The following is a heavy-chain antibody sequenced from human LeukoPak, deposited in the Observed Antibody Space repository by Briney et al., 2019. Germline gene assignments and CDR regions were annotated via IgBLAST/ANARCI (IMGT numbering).Heavy chain of an antibody. CDR3: ARGHDSSAFHASDS. CDR2: INWNGGRT. J-gene: IGHJ5*01. CDR1: GFTFEDHG. V-gene: IGHV3-20*04. D-gene: IGHD3-22*01. Sequence: PGGSLRLSCTASGFTFEDHGMSWVRQGPGRGLEWVCGINWNGGRTGYVDSVKGRFTISRDNDKNSLYLQLDSLRADDTAFYYCARGHDSSAFHASDSWGHGTLVTVSS.